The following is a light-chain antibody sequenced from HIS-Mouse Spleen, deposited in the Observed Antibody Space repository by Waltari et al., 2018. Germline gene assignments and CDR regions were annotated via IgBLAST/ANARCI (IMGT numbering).Light chain of an antibody. CDR1: SRDVGGYNY. CDR3: SSYTSSSPYVV. V-gene: IGLV2-14*01. CDR2: EVS. J-gene: IGLJ2*01. Sequence: HSALTQPASVSGSPGQPTTISCTGTSRDVGGYNYVSWYQQHPGKAPKLMIYEVSNRPSGVSNRFSGSKSGNTASLTISGLQAEDEADYYCSSYTSSSPYVVFGGGTKLTVL.